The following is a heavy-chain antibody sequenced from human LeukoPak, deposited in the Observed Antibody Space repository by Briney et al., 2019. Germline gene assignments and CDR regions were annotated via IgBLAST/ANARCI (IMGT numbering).Heavy chain of an antibody. CDR2: ITWDSSRT. D-gene: IGHD2-21*01. CDR3: AKNNAGGDYYHR. V-gene: IGHV3-43*01. CDR1: GFTFDHHS. Sequence: QPGGFLRLSCATSGFTFDHHSMHWVRQPPGKGLEWASLITWDSSRTHYSGSVEGRFTISRDNSKSSLYLQMDSLRTEDTALYYCAKNNAGGDYYHRWGQGTLVTVS. J-gene: IGHJ4*02.